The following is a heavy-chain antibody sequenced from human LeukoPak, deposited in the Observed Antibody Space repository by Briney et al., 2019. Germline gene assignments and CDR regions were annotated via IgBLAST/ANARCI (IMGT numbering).Heavy chain of an antibody. CDR3: AREGPHDYGDYVVDY. CDR2: IKEDGSEI. V-gene: IGHV3-7*01. D-gene: IGHD4-17*01. CDR1: GFTFSNYD. J-gene: IGHJ4*02. Sequence: GGSLRLSCAASGFTFSNYDMNWVRQAPGKGLEWVANIKEDGSEIYYVDVVKGRFTISRDNANNSLYLQMNSLGAEDTAVYYCAREGPHDYGDYVVDYWGQGTLVTVSS.